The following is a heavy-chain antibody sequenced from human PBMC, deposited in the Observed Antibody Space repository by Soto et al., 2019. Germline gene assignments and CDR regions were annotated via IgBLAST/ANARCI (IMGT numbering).Heavy chain of an antibody. V-gene: IGHV3-7*01. CDR2: IKQDGSEK. D-gene: IGHD2-2*02. Sequence: GGPLRLSCAASGFTISSYWMSRVRQAPGKGLEWVANIKQDGSEKYYVDSVKGRFTISRDNAKNSLYLQMNSLRAEDTAVYYYARVYCSSTSCYTWAYYYYGMDVWGQGTTVTVSS. J-gene: IGHJ6*02. CDR1: GFTISSYW. CDR3: ARVYCSSTSCYTWAYYYYGMDV.